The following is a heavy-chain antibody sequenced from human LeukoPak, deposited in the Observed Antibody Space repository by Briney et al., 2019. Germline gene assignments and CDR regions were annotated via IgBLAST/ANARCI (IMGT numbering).Heavy chain of an antibody. CDR3: AIEALTYYYGSGSYHTPNDY. Sequence: EASVKVSCKASGYTFTSYYMHWVRQAPGQGLEWMGIINPSGGSTSYAQKFQGRVTMTRDTSTSTVYMELSSLRSEDTAVHYCAIEALTYYYGSGSYHTPNDYWGQGTLVTVSS. V-gene: IGHV1-46*01. CDR1: GYTFTSYY. D-gene: IGHD3-10*01. CDR2: INPSGGST. J-gene: IGHJ4*02.